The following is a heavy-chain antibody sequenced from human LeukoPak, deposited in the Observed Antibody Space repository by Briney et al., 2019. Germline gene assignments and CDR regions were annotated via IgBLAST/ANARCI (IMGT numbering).Heavy chain of an antibody. CDR2: IYYSGST. CDR3: ARDITLSEGAFDI. CDR1: GGSISSYY. Sequence: SETLSLTCTVSGGSISSYYWSWIRQPPGKGLEWIGYIYYSGSTNYNPSLKSRVTISVDTSKNQFSLKPSSVTAADTAVYYCARDITLSEGAFDIWGQGTMVTVSS. D-gene: IGHD1-14*01. V-gene: IGHV4-59*01. J-gene: IGHJ3*02.